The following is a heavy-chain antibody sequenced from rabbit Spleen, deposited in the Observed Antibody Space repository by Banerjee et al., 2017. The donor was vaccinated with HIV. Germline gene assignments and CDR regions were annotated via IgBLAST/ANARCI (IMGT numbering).Heavy chain of an antibody. Sequence: QEQLVESGGGLVQPGGSLKLSCKASGFDLSTYGVSWVRQAPGKGLEWIGYIDPVFGITYYANWVNGRFSISRENAQNTVFLQMTSLTAADTATYFCARDSNDWCFDVWGQGTLVTVS. J-gene: IGHJ3*01. CDR1: GFDLSTYG. D-gene: IGHD4-1*01. CDR2: IDPVFGIT. V-gene: IGHV1S47*01. CDR3: ARDSNDWCFDV.